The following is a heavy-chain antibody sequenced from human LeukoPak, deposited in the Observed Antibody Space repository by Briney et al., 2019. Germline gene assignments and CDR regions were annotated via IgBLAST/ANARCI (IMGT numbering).Heavy chain of an antibody. CDR3: ARDPYPRPPPRDAFDI. CDR2: ISSSSSTI. Sequence: GGSLRLSCAASGFTFSSYSMNWVRQAPGKGMEWGSYISSSSSTIYYADSVKGRFTISRDNAKNSLYLQMNSLRDEDTAVYYCARDPYPRPPPRDAFDIWGQGTMVTVSS. V-gene: IGHV3-48*02. J-gene: IGHJ3*02. CDR1: GFTFSSYS.